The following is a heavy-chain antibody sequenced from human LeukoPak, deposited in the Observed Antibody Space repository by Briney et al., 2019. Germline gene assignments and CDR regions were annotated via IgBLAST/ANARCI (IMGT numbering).Heavy chain of an antibody. V-gene: IGHV1-24*01. CDR1: GYTLTELS. CDR3: ATVVGGGYDWEGYYFDY. Sequence: ASVKVSCKVSGYTLTELSMHWVRQAPGKGLEWMGGFDPEDGETIYAQKFQGRVAMTEDTSTDTAYMELSSLRSEDTAVYYCATVVGGGYDWEGYYFDYWGQGTLVTVSS. J-gene: IGHJ4*02. CDR2: FDPEDGET. D-gene: IGHD5-12*01.